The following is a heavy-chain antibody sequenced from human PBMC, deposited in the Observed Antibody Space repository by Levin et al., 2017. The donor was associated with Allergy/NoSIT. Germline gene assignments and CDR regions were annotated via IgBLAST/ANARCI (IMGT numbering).Heavy chain of an antibody. Sequence: GGSLRLSCKASGSTFNMYGINWVRQAPGQGLEWMGWISTDNGHRDYAQKVQGRVTMTTDRSTTTAYMELTSLTSDDTAMYFCARGQGGYESFDHWGQGTLVTVSS. J-gene: IGHJ4*02. CDR2: ISTDNGHR. D-gene: IGHD5-12*01. CDR3: ARGQGGYESFDH. CDR1: GSTFNMYG. V-gene: IGHV1-18*01.